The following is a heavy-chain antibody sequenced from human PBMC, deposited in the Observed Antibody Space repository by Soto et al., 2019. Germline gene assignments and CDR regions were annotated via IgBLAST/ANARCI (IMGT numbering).Heavy chain of an antibody. CDR3: AREAGYSSGWYPQYYFDY. CDR1: GFTFSSYG. D-gene: IGHD6-19*01. V-gene: IGHV3-33*01. CDR2: IWYDGSNK. J-gene: IGHJ4*02. Sequence: PGGSLRLSCSASGFTFSSYGMHWVRQAPGKGLEWVAVIWYDGSNKYYADSVKGRFTISRDNSKNTLYLQMNSLRAEDTAVYYCAREAGYSSGWYPQYYFDYWGQGTLVTVSS.